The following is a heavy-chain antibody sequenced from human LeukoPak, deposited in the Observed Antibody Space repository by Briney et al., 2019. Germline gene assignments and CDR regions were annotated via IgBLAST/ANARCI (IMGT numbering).Heavy chain of an antibody. CDR1: GFTFSNYM. V-gene: IGHV3-7*01. D-gene: IGHD3-10*01. CDR2: MRTDGSVP. CDR3: ARDKDFTIDY. J-gene: IGHJ4*02. Sequence: PGGSLRLSCAVSGFTFSNYMMTWVRQAPGEGLEWVANMRTDGSVPSYVDSLKGRFIISRDNAKNSLYLQMNSLRVEDTAVYYCARDKDFTIDYWGQGTLVTVSS.